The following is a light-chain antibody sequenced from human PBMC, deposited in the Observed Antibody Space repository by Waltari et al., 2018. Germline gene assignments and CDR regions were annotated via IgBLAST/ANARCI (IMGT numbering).Light chain of an antibody. Sequence: REVTQSPATLSLSPGERATLSCRASQNVTTDLAWFQQKPGQTPRLLIYGASTRATEIPARFSGSGSGTDFTLTINSLRSEDFAIYYCQHHTKWLGTFGQGTRVEI. J-gene: IGKJ1*01. CDR3: QHHTKWLGT. CDR1: QNVTTD. CDR2: GAS. V-gene: IGKV3-15*01.